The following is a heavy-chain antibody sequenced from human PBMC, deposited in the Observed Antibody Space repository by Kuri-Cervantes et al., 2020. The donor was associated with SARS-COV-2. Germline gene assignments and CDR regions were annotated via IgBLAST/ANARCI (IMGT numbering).Heavy chain of an antibody. CDR1: GYTFTSYA. CDR3: ARVADIVVVPAAMVLDP. Sequence: ASVKVSCKAFGYTFTSYAISWVRQAPGQGLEWMGWISTYNGNTNYAQKLQGRVTMTTDTSTSTAYMELRSLRSDDTAVYYCARVADIVVVPAAMVLDPWGQGTLVTVSS. J-gene: IGHJ5*02. CDR2: ISTYNGNT. D-gene: IGHD2-2*01. V-gene: IGHV1-18*04.